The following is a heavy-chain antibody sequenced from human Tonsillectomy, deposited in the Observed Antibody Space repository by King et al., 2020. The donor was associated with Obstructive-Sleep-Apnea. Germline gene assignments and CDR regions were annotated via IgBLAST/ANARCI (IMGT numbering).Heavy chain of an antibody. V-gene: IGHV5-10-1*01. CDR2: IDHSDSYT. D-gene: IGHD6-13*01. CDR1: GYSFTSYW. CDR3: AEIGIAAAGNDY. Sequence: QLVQSGAEVKKPGESLRISCKGSGYSFTSYWISWVRQMPGKGLEWMGRIDHSDSYTNYSPSFQGHVTISADKSISTAYLQWSSLKASDTAMYYCAEIGIAAAGNDYWGQGTLVTVSS. J-gene: IGHJ4*02.